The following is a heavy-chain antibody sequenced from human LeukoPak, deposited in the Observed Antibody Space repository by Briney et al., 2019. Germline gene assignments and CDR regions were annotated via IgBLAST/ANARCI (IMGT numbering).Heavy chain of an antibody. V-gene: IGHV3-73*01. D-gene: IGHD1-26*01. J-gene: IGHJ3*02. CDR2: IRSKANSYAT. Sequence: GGSLRLSXAASGFTFSGSAMHWVRQASGKGLEWVGRIRSKANSYATAYAASVKGRFTISRDDSKNTAYLQMNSLKTEDTAVYYCTRLNGANAFDIWGQGTMVTVSS. CDR1: GFTFSGSA. CDR3: TRLNGANAFDI.